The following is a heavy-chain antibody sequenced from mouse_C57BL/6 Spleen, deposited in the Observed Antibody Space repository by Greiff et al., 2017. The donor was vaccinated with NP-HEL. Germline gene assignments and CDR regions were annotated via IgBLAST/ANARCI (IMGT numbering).Heavy chain of an antibody. CDR3: ARSRVVSNFDY. CDR2: INPNNGGT. V-gene: IGHV1-26*01. Sequence: EVQLQQSGPELVKPGASVKISCKASGYTFTDYYMNWVKQSHGKSLEWIGDINPNNGGTSYNQKFKGKATLTVDKSSSTAYMELRSLTSEDSAVYYCARSRVVSNFDYWGQGTTLTVSS. D-gene: IGHD6-2*01. CDR1: GYTFTDYY. J-gene: IGHJ2*01.